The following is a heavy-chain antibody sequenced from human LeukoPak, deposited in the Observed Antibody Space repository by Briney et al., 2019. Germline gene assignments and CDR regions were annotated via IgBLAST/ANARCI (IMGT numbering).Heavy chain of an antibody. CDR2: IYYSGST. J-gene: IGHJ4*02. Sequence: SETLSLTCTVSGGSINNYWSWIRQPPGKGLEWIGYIYYSGSTNYNPSLKSRVTISVDTSKNQFSLRLSSVTAADTAVYYCARVTGYMTEDYFDYWGQGTLITVSS. CDR3: ARVTGYMTEDYFDY. V-gene: IGHV4-59*01. CDR1: GGSINNY. D-gene: IGHD6-13*01.